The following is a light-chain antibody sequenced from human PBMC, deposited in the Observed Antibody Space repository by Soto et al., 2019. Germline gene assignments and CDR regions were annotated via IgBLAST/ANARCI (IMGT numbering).Light chain of an antibody. J-gene: IGKJ3*01. V-gene: IGKV1-27*01. CDR2: AAS. Sequence: DIQMTQSQSSLSASVGDRVTITCSASQGINNYLAWYQQKPGKVPKLLIYAASTLQSGVPSRFSGSGSGTDFTLTIRSLQPEDVATYYCQKYNSAPLTFGPGTKVDIK. CDR1: QGINNY. CDR3: QKYNSAPLT.